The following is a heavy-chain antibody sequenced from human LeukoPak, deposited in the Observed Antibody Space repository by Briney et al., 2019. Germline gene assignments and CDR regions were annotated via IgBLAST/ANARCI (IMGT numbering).Heavy chain of an antibody. V-gene: IGHV4-34*01. CDR2: INHSGST. CDR3: ARSLPYCRSTSCYYYYMDV. J-gene: IGHJ6*03. CDR1: GGSFSGYY. D-gene: IGHD2-2*01. Sequence: SETLSLTCAVYGGSFSGYYWSWIRQPPGKGLEWIGEINHSGSTNYNPSLKSRVTISVDTSKNQFSLKLSSVTAADTAVYYCARSLPYCRSTSCYYYYMDVWGKGTTVTVSS.